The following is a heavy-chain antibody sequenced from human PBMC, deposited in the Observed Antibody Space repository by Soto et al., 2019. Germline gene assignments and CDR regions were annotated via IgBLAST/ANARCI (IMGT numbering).Heavy chain of an antibody. Sequence: GGSLRLSCAASGFTFSSYGMHWVRQAPGKGLEWVAVISYDGSNKYYADSVKGRFTISRDNSKNTLYLQMNSLRAEDTAVYYCAKDRLTVTTGLCDYWGQGTLVTVSS. D-gene: IGHD4-17*01. CDR1: GFTFSSYG. J-gene: IGHJ4*02. V-gene: IGHV3-30*18. CDR3: AKDRLTVTTGLCDY. CDR2: ISYDGSNK.